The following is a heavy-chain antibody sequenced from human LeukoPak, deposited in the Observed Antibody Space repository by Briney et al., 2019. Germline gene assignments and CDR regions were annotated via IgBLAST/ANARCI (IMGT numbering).Heavy chain of an antibody. Sequence: GGTLRLSCAASGFTFSSYGMSWVRQAPGKGLEWVSAISGSGGSKYYADSVKGRFTISRDNSKNTLYLQMNSLRAEDTAVYYCAKDHGGSGSYWGQGTLVTVSS. J-gene: IGHJ4*02. CDR1: GFTFSSYG. CDR3: AKDHGGSGSY. V-gene: IGHV3-23*01. CDR2: ISGSGGSK. D-gene: IGHD1-26*01.